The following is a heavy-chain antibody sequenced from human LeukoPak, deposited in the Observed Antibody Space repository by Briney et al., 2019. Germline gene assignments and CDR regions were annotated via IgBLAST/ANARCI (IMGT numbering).Heavy chain of an antibody. Sequence: GGSLRLSCAASGFTFSDYYMSWIRQAPGKGLEWVSYISSSGSTIYYADSVKGRFTISRVNAKNSLYLQMNSLRAEDTAVYYCARSIMVVAASFFDYWGQGTLVTVSS. D-gene: IGHD2-15*01. CDR3: ARSIMVVAASFFDY. CDR2: ISSSGSTI. J-gene: IGHJ4*02. CDR1: GFTFSDYY. V-gene: IGHV3-11*01.